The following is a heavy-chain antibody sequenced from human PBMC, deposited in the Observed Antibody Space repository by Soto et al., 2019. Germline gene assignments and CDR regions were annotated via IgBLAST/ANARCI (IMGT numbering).Heavy chain of an antibody. V-gene: IGHV3-33*01. D-gene: IGHD6-19*01. CDR3: ARDRDGGWFHMDV. CDR1: GVPFSHYG. CDR2: IWSDGTKE. J-gene: IGHJ6*02. Sequence: QVQLVESGGGVVQPGRSLRLSCVGSGVPFSHYGMHWVRQAPGKGLEWVAVIWSDGTKESYAGFVKGRFAISRENFKDPWYLQMTILRAEDTAVYYCARDRDGGWFHMDVWGQGTTVTVSS.